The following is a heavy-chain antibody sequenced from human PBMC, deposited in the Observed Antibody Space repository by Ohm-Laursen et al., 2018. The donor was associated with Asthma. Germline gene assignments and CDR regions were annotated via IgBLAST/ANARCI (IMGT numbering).Heavy chain of an antibody. CDR3: ASTSSYSYYYGMDV. CDR2: ISLRGSSI. J-gene: IGHJ6*02. Sequence: SLRLSCAASGLTSNSYWMHWVRQAPGKGLVWVSRISLRGSSISHADSVKGRFTISTDSAKNTLYLQMNSLRPEDTAVYYCASTSSYSYYYGMDVWGQGTTVIVSS. CDR1: GLTSNSYW. V-gene: IGHV3-74*01.